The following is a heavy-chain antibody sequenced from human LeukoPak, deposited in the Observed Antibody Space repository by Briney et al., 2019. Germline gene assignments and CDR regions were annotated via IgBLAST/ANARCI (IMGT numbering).Heavy chain of an antibody. D-gene: IGHD6-19*01. V-gene: IGHV1-3*01. Sequence: ASVKVSCKASGYTFTSYAMHWVRQAPGQRLEWMGWINAGNGNTKYSQKFQGRVTITRDTSTNTVYMKLTSLRPTDTAVFYCARALAVASQYYGMDVWGQGTTVTVSS. CDR2: INAGNGNT. CDR1: GYTFTSYA. J-gene: IGHJ6*02. CDR3: ARALAVASQYYGMDV.